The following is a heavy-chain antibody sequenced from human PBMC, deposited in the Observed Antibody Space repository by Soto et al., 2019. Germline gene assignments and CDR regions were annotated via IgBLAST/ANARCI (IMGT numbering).Heavy chain of an antibody. CDR3: ARYYGSGSYYSDWFDT. CDR2: IYYSGST. J-gene: IGHJ5*02. Sequence: PSETLSLTCTVSGGSISSYYWSWIRQPPGKGLEWIGYIYYSGSTNYNPSLKSRVTISVDTSKNQFSLKLSSVTAADTAVYYCARYYGSGSYYSDWFDTWGQGTLVTVSS. CDR1: GGSISSYY. D-gene: IGHD3-10*01. V-gene: IGHV4-59*01.